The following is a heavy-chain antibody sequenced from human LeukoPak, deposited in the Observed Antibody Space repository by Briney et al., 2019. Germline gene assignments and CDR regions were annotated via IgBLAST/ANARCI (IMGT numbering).Heavy chain of an antibody. V-gene: IGHV3-23*01. D-gene: IGHD3-22*01. CDR1: GFTFSSYA. Sequence: GGSLRLSCAASGFTFSSYAMSWVRQAPGKGLEWVSAISGSGGSTYCADSVKGRFTISRDNSKNTLYLQMNSLRAEDTAVYYCAKDHDSSGYYRLGRPYYFDYWGQGTLVTVSS. J-gene: IGHJ4*02. CDR2: ISGSGGST. CDR3: AKDHDSSGYYRLGRPYYFDY.